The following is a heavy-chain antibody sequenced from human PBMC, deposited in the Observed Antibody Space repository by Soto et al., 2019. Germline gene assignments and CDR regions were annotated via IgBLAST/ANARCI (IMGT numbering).Heavy chain of an antibody. CDR3: ARGADYDFWSGEFDY. CDR1: GGSISSYY. CDR2: IYYSGST. J-gene: IGHJ4*02. Sequence: PSETLSLTCTVSGGSISSYYWSWIRQPPGKGLEWIGYIYYSGSTNYNPSLKSRVTISVDTSKNQFSLKLSSVTAADTAVYYCARGADYDFWSGEFDYWGQGTLVTVSS. D-gene: IGHD3-3*01. V-gene: IGHV4-59*01.